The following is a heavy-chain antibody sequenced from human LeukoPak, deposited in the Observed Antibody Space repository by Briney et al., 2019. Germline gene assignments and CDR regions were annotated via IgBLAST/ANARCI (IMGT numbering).Heavy chain of an antibody. V-gene: IGHV4-39*07. CDR1: GGSLSSSSYY. CDR3: AAYDSSGSDAFDI. D-gene: IGHD3-22*01. J-gene: IGHJ3*02. CDR2: IYYSGST. Sequence: SETLSLTCTVSGGSLSSSSYYWGWIRQPPGKGLEWIGSIYYSGSTYYNPSLKSRVTISVDTSKNQFSLKLSSVTAADTAVYYCAAYDSSGSDAFDIWGQGTMVTVSS.